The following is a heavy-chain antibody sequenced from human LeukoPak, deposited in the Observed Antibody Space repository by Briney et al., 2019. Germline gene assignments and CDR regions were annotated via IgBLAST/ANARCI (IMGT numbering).Heavy chain of an antibody. D-gene: IGHD3-22*01. Sequence: ASVKVSCKASGYTFTGYYMYWVRQAPGQGLEWMGRINPNSGGTNYAQKFQGRVTMTRDTSISTAYMELSRLRSDDTAVYYCARGWPNYYDSSGAFDYWGQGTLVTVSS. CDR1: GYTFTGYY. CDR3: ARGWPNYYDSSGAFDY. J-gene: IGHJ4*02. V-gene: IGHV1-2*06. CDR2: INPNSGGT.